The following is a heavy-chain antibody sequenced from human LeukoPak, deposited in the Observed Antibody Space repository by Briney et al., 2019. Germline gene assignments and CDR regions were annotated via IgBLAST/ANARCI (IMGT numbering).Heavy chain of an antibody. CDR1: GFTVSYNY. CDR3: ARGRGLGELAVASFDS. V-gene: IGHV3-66*01. D-gene: IGHD6-19*01. CDR2: IYSGGST. J-gene: IGHJ4*02. Sequence: GGSLRLSCAACGFTVSYNYMSWVRQAPGKGLKWVSIIYSGGSTYYADSVRGRFTISRDNSKNTLYLQMNSLRAEDTAVYYCARGRGLGELAVASFDSWGQGILVTVSS.